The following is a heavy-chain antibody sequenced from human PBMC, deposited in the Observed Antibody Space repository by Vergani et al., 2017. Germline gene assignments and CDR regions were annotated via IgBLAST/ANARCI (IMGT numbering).Heavy chain of an antibody. Sequence: QVQLVESGGGVVQPGRSLRLSCAASGFTFSSYAMHWVRQAPGKGLEWVAVISYDGSKKYYADSVKSRVTISRDNTKNTLFLQMNSLGAEDTAVDYCARVKRELLGTFDYWGQGTLVTVSS. D-gene: IGHD1-26*01. V-gene: IGHV3-30*01. CDR3: ARVKRELLGTFDY. CDR2: ISYDGSKK. J-gene: IGHJ4*02. CDR1: GFTFSSYA.